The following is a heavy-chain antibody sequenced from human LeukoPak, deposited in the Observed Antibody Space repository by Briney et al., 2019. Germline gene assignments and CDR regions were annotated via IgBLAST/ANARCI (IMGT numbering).Heavy chain of an antibody. CDR2: ISWNSGSI. V-gene: IGHV3-9*03. CDR1: GFTFDDYA. J-gene: IGHJ3*02. Sequence: GRSLRLSCAASGFTFDDYAKHWVRQAPGKGLEWVSGISWNSGSIGYADSVKGRFTISRDNAKNSLYLQMNSLRAEDMALYYCAKGVSGSCWAFDIWGRGTMVTVSS. D-gene: IGHD1-26*01. CDR3: AKGVSGSCWAFDI.